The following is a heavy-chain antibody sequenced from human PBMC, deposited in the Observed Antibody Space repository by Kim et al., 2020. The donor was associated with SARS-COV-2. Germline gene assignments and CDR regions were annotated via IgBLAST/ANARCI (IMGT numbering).Heavy chain of an antibody. CDR1: GGSISSSSYY. J-gene: IGHJ5*02. Sequence: SETLSLTCTASGGSISSSSYYWGWIRQPPGQGLEWIGSIYYSGSTYYNPSLKSRATISVDTSKNQFSLKLSSVTAADTAGYYCARQARELPVSVNLFDPWGQGTLVTVSS. CDR2: IYYSGST. V-gene: IGHV4-39*01. D-gene: IGHD1-26*01. CDR3: ARQARELPVSVNLFDP.